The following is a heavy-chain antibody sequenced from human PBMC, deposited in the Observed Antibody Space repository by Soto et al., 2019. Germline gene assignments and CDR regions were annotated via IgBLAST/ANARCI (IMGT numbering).Heavy chain of an antibody. D-gene: IGHD3-22*01. V-gene: IGHV4-39*01. CDR1: GGSISSSSYY. Sequence: PSETLSLTCTVSGGSISSSSYYWGWIRQPPGKGLEWIGSIYYSGSTYYNPSLKSRVTISVDTSKNQFSLKLSSVTAADTAVYYCARSYYYDSSGYPPNWFDPWGQGTLVTVSS. CDR3: ARSYYYDSSGYPPNWFDP. J-gene: IGHJ5*02. CDR2: IYYSGST.